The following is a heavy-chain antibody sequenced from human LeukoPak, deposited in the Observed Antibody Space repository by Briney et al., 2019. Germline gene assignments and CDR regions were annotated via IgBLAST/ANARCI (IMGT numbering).Heavy chain of an antibody. J-gene: IGHJ5*02. CDR1: GFTFSSHW. V-gene: IGHV3-74*01. CDR3: AREVSGSYPS. D-gene: IGHD1-26*01. Sequence: GGSLRLSCAASGFTFSSHWMHWVRQAPGKVLVWVSRINTDGTTTNYADSVKGRFTISRDNSKNTLYLQMNSLRAEDTAVYYCAREVSGSYPSWGQGTLVTVSS. CDR2: INTDGTTT.